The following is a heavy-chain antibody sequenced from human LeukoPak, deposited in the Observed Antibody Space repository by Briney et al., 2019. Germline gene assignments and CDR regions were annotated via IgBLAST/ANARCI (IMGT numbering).Heavy chain of an antibody. V-gene: IGHV4-34*01. CDR3: AERGYSGYDNQRYYYYGMDV. CDR2: INHSGST. J-gene: IGHJ6*04. CDR1: GGSFSGYY. Sequence: PSETLSLTCAVYGGSFSGYYWSWIRQPPGKGLDWLGEINHSGSTNYNPSLKSRVTISVDTSKNQFSLKLSSVTAADTAVYYCAERGYSGYDNQRYYYYGMDVWGKGTTVTVSS. D-gene: IGHD5-12*01.